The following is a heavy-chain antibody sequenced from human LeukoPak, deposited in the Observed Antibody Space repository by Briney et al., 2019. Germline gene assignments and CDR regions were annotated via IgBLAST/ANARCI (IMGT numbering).Heavy chain of an antibody. CDR2: IIPIFGTA. J-gene: IGHJ3*02. Sequence: EASVKVSCKASGDTFSSYAISWVRQAPGQGLEWMGRIIPIFGTANYAQKFQGRVTITTDESTSTAYMELSSLRSEDTAVYYCARQTGHRGYSYLEAFDIWGQGTMVTVSS. CDR1: GDTFSSYA. V-gene: IGHV1-69*05. D-gene: IGHD5-18*01. CDR3: ARQTGHRGYSYLEAFDI.